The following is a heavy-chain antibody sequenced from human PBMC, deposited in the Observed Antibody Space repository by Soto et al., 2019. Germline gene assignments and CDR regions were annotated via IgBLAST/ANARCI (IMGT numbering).Heavy chain of an antibody. J-gene: IGHJ6*02. CDR2: IKEDGSEK. Sequence: GGSLRLACAASGFTFSTYWMSWVRQAPGKGLEWVANIKEDGSEKYYVDSVEGRFTISRDNAKNSLYLQMTSLRAEDTALYYCARGWGYFDSSGFPYLYAMDVWGQGTTVTVSS. D-gene: IGHD3-22*01. CDR3: ARGWGYFDSSGFPYLYAMDV. V-gene: IGHV3-7*01. CDR1: GFTFSTYW.